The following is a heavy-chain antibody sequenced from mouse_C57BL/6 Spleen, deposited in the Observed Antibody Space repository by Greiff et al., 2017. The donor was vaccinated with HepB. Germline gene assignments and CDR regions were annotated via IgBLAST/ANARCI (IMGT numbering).Heavy chain of an antibody. CDR1: GYTFTDYY. Sequence: EVQLQQSGPELVKPGASVKISCKASGYTFTDYYMNWVKQSHGKSLEWIGDINPNNGGTSYNQKFKGKATLTVDKSSSTAYMALRSLTSEDSAVYYCARDYGSRAYWYFDVWGTGTTVTVSS. J-gene: IGHJ1*03. CDR3: ARDYGSRAYWYFDV. CDR2: INPNNGGT. D-gene: IGHD1-1*01. V-gene: IGHV1-26*01.